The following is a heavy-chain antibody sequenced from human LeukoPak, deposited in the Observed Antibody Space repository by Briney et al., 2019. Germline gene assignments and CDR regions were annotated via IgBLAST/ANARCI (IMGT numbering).Heavy chain of an antibody. CDR3: AREGSDIVVYEGSPGFDY. Sequence: ASVKVSCKASGYTFTTYYIHWVRQAPGQGLEWMGIINPSGGSTSYAQKFQGRVTMTRDTSTSTVYMELSSLRSEDTAVYYCAREGSDIVVYEGSPGFDYWGQGTLVTVSS. CDR1: GYTFTTYY. D-gene: IGHD5-12*01. CDR2: INPSGGST. J-gene: IGHJ4*02. V-gene: IGHV1-46*01.